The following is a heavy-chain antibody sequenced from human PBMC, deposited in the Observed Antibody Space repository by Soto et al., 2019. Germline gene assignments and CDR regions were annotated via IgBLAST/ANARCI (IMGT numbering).Heavy chain of an antibody. Sequence: GGSLRLSCAASGFTFSSYAMSWVRQAPGKGLEWVSAISGSGGSTYYADSVKGRFTISRDNSKNTLYLQMNSLRAEDTAVYYCAKSWTHDYGDSAPYYYYGMDVWGQGTTVTVSS. CDR2: ISGSGGST. D-gene: IGHD4-17*01. CDR3: AKSWTHDYGDSAPYYYYGMDV. J-gene: IGHJ6*02. V-gene: IGHV3-23*01. CDR1: GFTFSSYA.